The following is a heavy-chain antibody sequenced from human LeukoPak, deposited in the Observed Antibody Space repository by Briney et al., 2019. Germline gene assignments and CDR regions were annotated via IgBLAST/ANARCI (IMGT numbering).Heavy chain of an antibody. Sequence: GGSLRLSCAASGFTFSSYSMNWVRQAPGKGLEWVSSISSSSSYIYYADSVKGRFTISRDNSKNTLYLQMNSLRAEDTAVYYCAKDGYCSSTSCPMEIDYWGQGTLVTVSS. CDR3: AKDGYCSSTSCPMEIDY. D-gene: IGHD2-2*03. J-gene: IGHJ4*02. V-gene: IGHV3-21*01. CDR1: GFTFSSYS. CDR2: ISSSSSYI.